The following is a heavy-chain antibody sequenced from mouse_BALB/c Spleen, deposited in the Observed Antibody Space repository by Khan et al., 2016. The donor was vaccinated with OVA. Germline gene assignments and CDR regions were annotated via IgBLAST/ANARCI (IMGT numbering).Heavy chain of an antibody. CDR3: ARPYYGSAWFAY. CDR1: GFSLTNYG. D-gene: IGHD1-1*01. J-gene: IGHJ3*01. Sequence: QVQLKESGPGQVAPSQSLSITCTVSGFSLTNYGVHWVRQPPREGLEWLGVIWAGGSTNYNSALISRLSISKDNSKSQVFLKMNSLQTKDTAMYYCARPYYGSAWFAYWGQGTLVTVSA. V-gene: IGHV2-9*02. CDR2: IWAGGST.